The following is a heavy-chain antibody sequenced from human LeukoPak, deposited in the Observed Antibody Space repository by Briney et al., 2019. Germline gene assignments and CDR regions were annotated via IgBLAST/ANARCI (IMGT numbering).Heavy chain of an antibody. CDR1: GFTFSSYS. Sequence: GGSLRLSCAASGFTFSSYSMNWVRQAPGKGLEWVSAISGSGGSTYYADSVKGRFTISRDNSKNTLYLQMNSLRAEDTAVYYCAKYPLDHYFDYWGQGTLVTVSS. CDR2: ISGSGGST. V-gene: IGHV3-23*01. J-gene: IGHJ4*02. CDR3: AKYPLDHYFDY.